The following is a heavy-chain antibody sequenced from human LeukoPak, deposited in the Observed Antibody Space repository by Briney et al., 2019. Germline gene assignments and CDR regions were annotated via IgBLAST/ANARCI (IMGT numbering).Heavy chain of an antibody. CDR1: GFTFSSYG. Sequence: GGSLRLSCAASGFTFSSYGMHCVRQAPGKGLEWVAFIRYDGNNEFYTDSVKGRFTISRDNSKNTLHLQMNSLRAEDMAVYYCANGGPMGYFDYWGQGTLVTVSS. J-gene: IGHJ4*02. CDR2: IRYDGNNE. V-gene: IGHV3-30*02. CDR3: ANGGPMGYFDY. D-gene: IGHD3-10*01.